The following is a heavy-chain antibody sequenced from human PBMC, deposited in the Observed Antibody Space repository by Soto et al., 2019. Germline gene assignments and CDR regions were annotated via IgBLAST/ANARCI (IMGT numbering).Heavy chain of an antibody. Sequence: EVQLVESGGGLVQPGGSLRLSCAASGFTFSSYWMSWVRQAPGKGLEWVANIKEDGSERYYVDSVKGRFTISRDNAKNSLYLQLNSLRAEETAVYYCARATGADKEDYWGQGTLVTVSS. CDR1: GFTFSSYW. D-gene: IGHD3-10*01. CDR3: ARATGADKEDY. CDR2: IKEDGSER. J-gene: IGHJ4*02. V-gene: IGHV3-7*04.